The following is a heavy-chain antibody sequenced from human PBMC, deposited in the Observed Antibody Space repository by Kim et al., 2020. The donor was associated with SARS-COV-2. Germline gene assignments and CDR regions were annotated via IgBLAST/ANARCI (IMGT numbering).Heavy chain of an antibody. J-gene: IGHJ3*02. D-gene: IGHD3-16*01. V-gene: IGHV3-30*02. Sequence: EGSKKDNADSVKGRVTLSRDNSKSTLYLQMNSLRAEDTAVYYCALGGGDIWGQGTMVTVSS. CDR2: EGSKK. CDR3: ALGGGDI.